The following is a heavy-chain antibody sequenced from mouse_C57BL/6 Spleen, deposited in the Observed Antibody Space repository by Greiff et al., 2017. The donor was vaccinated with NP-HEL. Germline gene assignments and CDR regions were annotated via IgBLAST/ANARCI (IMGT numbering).Heavy chain of an antibody. CDR3: ATSTVDWYFDV. J-gene: IGHJ1*03. V-gene: IGHV5-12*01. D-gene: IGHD1-1*01. Sequence: EVKVVESGGGLVQPGGSLKLSCAASGFTFSDYYMYWVRQTPEKRLEWVAYISNGGGSTYYPDTVKGRFTISRDNAKNTLYLQMSRLKSEDTAMYYCATSTVDWYFDVWGTGTTVTVSS. CDR1: GFTFSDYY. CDR2: ISNGGGST.